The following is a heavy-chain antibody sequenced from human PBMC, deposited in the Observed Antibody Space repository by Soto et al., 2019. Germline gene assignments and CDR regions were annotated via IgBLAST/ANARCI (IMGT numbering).Heavy chain of an antibody. CDR3: ARVSYYDFEASYYYYYYGMDV. CDR2: IIPIFGTA. Sequence: SVKVSCKASGGTFSSYAISWVRQAPGQGLEWMGGIIPIFGTANYAQKFQGRVTITADESTSTAYMELSSLRSEDTAVYYCARVSYYDFEASYYYYYYGMDVWGQGTTVTVSS. CDR1: GGTFSSYA. D-gene: IGHD3-3*01. V-gene: IGHV1-69*13. J-gene: IGHJ6*02.